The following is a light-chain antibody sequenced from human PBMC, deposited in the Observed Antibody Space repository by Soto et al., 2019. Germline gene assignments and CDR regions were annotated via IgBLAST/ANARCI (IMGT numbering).Light chain of an antibody. J-gene: IGKJ4*01. V-gene: IGKV1-6*01. CDR2: SAS. Sequence: IQMTQSPSSLSASVGDRVTITCRARQGVSGDVGWYQQKPGKAPKLLIYSASTFKSGVPSRFSGSGSGTDFTLTISGRQPEDFAAYYFLQEKSYPLTFGGGTKVEIK. CDR1: QGVSGD. CDR3: LQEKSYPLT.